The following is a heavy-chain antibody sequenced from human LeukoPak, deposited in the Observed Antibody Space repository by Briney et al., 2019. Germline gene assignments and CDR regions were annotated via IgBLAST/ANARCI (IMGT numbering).Heavy chain of an antibody. CDR1: GGSISSSSYY. CDR2: IYYSGST. Sequence: PSETLSLTCTVSGGSISSSSYYWGWIRQPPGKGLEWIGSIYYSGSTYYNPSLKSRVTISVDTSKNQFSLKLSSMTAADTAVYYCARHGGVFNSFYYDSSGYYYYFDYWGQGTLVTVSS. CDR3: ARHGGVFNSFYYDSSGYYYYFDY. D-gene: IGHD3-22*01. J-gene: IGHJ4*02. V-gene: IGHV4-39*01.